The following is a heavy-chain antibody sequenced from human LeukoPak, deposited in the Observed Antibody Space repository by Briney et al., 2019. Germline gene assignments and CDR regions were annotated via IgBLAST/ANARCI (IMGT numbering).Heavy chain of an antibody. CDR3: ARGGPDRYSSSSLDY. CDR1: GGSFSAYY. Sequence: SETLSLTCAVYGGSFSAYYWSWIRQPPGKGLEWIGEINHSGSTYDNPSLRSRVTISVDTSKHQFSLKLTSVTAADTAVYYCARGGPDRYSSSSLDYWGQGTLVTVSS. D-gene: IGHD6-13*01. CDR2: INHSGST. V-gene: IGHV4-34*01. J-gene: IGHJ4*02.